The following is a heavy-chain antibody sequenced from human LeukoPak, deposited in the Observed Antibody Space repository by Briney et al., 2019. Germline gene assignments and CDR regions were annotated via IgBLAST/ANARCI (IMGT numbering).Heavy chain of an antibody. CDR3: AREGSMTARPFVSIDY. V-gene: IGHV4-4*07. Sequence: SETLSLTCTVSGGSISTYYWSWVRQPAGKGLEWFGRIHTSGSVDYNPSLKSRVTMSVDTSKKQFSLTLSSVTAADTAMYYCAREGSMTARPFVSIDYWGQGTLVTVSS. D-gene: IGHD6-6*01. J-gene: IGHJ4*02. CDR2: IHTSGSV. CDR1: GGSISTYY.